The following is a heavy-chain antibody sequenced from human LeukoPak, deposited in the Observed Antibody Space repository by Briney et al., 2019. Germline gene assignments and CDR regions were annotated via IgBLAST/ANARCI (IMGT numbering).Heavy chain of an antibody. CDR1: GFTFSSYA. Sequence: GGSLRLSCAASGFTFSSYAMSWVRQAPGKGLEWVSAISGSGGSTYYADSVKGRFTISRDNSKNTLYLQMNSLRAEDTAVYYCAKEQRITMIVVVNYYFDYWGQGTLVTVSS. CDR3: AKEQRITMIVVVNYYFDY. J-gene: IGHJ4*02. V-gene: IGHV3-23*01. CDR2: ISGSGGST. D-gene: IGHD3-22*01.